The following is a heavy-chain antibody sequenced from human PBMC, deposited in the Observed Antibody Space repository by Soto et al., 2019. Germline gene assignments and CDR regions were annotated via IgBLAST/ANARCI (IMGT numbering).Heavy chain of an antibody. CDR1: GFTFSSYA. CDR2: SNGSGGST. D-gene: IGHD3-16*01. Sequence: EVQLLESGGGLVQPGGSLRLSCAASGFTFSSYAMSWVRQAPGKGLEWVSDSNGSGGSTYYADSVKGRFTISRDNSKNTLYLQMNSRRAEDTAIYYCAQRSGYSSIYTLWFDPWGQGTLVTVSS. CDR3: AQRSGYSSIYTLWFDP. V-gene: IGHV3-23*01. J-gene: IGHJ5*02.